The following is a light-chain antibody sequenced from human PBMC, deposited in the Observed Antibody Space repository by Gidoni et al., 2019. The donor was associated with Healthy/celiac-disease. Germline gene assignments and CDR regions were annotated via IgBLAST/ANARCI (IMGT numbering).Light chain of an antibody. CDR2: QDS. Sequence: SYELTQPPSVSVSPGQTASITCSGAKLGDKYACWYQQKPGQSPVLVIYQDSKRPSGIPERFSGSNSGNTATLTISGTQAMDEADYYCQAWDSSPPVFGGGTKLTVL. CDR1: KLGDKY. J-gene: IGLJ3*02. CDR3: QAWDSSPPV. V-gene: IGLV3-1*01.